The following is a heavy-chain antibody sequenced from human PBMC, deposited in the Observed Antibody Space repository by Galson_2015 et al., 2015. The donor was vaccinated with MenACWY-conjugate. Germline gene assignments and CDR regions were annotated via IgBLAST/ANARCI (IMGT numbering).Heavy chain of an antibody. V-gene: IGHV4-59*01. J-gene: IGHJ4*02. Sequence: SETLSLTCTVSGGSISSYYWSWIRQPPGKGLEWIGYIYYSGSTNYNPSLKSRVTISVDTSKNQFSLKLSSVTAADTAVYYCARGVMAAFVWGRYYFDYWGQGTLVTVSS. D-gene: IGHD3-16*01. CDR3: ARGVMAAFVWGRYYFDY. CDR1: GGSISSYY. CDR2: IYYSGST.